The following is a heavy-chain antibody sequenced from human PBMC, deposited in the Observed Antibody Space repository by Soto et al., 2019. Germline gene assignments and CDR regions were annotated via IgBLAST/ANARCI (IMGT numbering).Heavy chain of an antibody. CDR2: IKQDGSEK. D-gene: IGHD3-3*01. V-gene: IGHV3-7*01. Sequence: GSLRLSCAASGFAFSSYWMSWVRQAPGKGLEWVANIKQDGSEKYYVDSVKGRFTISRDNAKNSLYLQMNSLRAEDTAVYYCASLADRNYDFWSGYYLTDAFDIWGQGTMVTVSS. J-gene: IGHJ3*02. CDR1: GFAFSSYW. CDR3: ASLADRNYDFWSGYYLTDAFDI.